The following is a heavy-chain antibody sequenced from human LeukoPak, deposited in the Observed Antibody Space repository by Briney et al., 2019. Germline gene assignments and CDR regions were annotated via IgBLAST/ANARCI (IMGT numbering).Heavy chain of an antibody. CDR3: ARGPGAFDI. CDR2: IYYSGSA. D-gene: IGHD1-14*01. V-gene: IGHV4-59*01. J-gene: IGHJ3*02. CDR1: GGSISSYY. Sequence: SETLSLTCTVSGGSISSYYWSWIRQPPGKGLEWIGYIYYSGSANYNPSLKSRVTISVDTSKNQFSLKLSSVTAADTAVYYCARGPGAFDIRGQGTMVTVSS.